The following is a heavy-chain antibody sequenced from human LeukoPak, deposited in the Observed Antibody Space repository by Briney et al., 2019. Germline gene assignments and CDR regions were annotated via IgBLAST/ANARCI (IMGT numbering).Heavy chain of an antibody. CDR1: GYTFTGYY. J-gene: IGHJ4*02. D-gene: IGHD3-22*01. Sequence: GASVKVSCKASGYTFTGYYMHWVRQAPGQGLEWMGWINPNSGGTNYAQKFQGRVTMTRDTSISTAYMELSRLRSDDTAVYYCAREGGIDSSGYTDYWGQGTLVTVSS. V-gene: IGHV1-2*02. CDR3: AREGGIDSSGYTDY. CDR2: INPNSGGT.